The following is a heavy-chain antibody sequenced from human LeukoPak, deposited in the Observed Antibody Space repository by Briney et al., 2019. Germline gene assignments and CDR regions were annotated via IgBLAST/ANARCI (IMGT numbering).Heavy chain of an antibody. CDR1: GFTFSSYW. CDR2: INSDGSST. Sequence: GGSLRLSCAASGFTFSSYWMHWVRQAPGKGLVWVLRINSDGSSTSYPDSVKGRFTISRDNAKNTLYLQMNSLRAEDTAVYYCARPYDFWSGYYNYWGQGTLVTVSS. J-gene: IGHJ4*02. V-gene: IGHV3-74*01. CDR3: ARPYDFWSGYYNY. D-gene: IGHD3-3*01.